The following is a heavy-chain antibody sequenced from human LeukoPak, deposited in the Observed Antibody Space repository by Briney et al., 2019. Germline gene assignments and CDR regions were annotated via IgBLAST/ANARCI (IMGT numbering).Heavy chain of an antibody. V-gene: IGHV3-33*06. Sequence: GRSLRLSCAASGFTFNSNGMHWVRQAPGKGLEGVALIWYDGSNKYYADSVKGRFTISRDNSQNTLYLQMDSLRAEDTAVYYCAKAGDNSGYYPAFYYYMGVWGRGTTVTVSS. D-gene: IGHD3-22*01. CDR2: IWYDGSNK. CDR3: AKAGDNSGYYPAFYYYMGV. J-gene: IGHJ6*03. CDR1: GFTFNSNG.